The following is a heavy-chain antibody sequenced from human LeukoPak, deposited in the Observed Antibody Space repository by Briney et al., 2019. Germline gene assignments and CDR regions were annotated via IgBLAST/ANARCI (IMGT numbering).Heavy chain of an antibody. J-gene: IGHJ4*02. CDR1: GGSISNYY. D-gene: IGHD3-10*01. CDR2: IYSSGST. CDR3: AREHMVRGVINR. Sequence: SETLSLTCTVSGGSISNYYWSWIRQPAGKRLGWLGRIYSSGSTNYNPSLESRVTVSVDTSKNQFSLKLSSVTAADTAVYYCAREHMVRGVINRWGQGALVTVSS. V-gene: IGHV4-4*07.